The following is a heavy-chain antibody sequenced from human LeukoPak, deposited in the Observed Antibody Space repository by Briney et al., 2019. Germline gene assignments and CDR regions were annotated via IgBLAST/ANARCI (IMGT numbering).Heavy chain of an antibody. CDR1: RFTFSTYW. V-gene: IGHV3-74*01. CDR2: ISSDGSST. CDR3: AGVYCSRTSCWRGYDY. J-gene: IGHJ4*02. Sequence: GGSLRLSCAASRFTFSTYWMHWVRHVPGKGLVLVARISSDGSSTSYTDSVKGRFTISRDNAKNTVYLQMNSLRAEDTAVYYCAGVYCSRTSCWRGYDYWGQGTLVTVSS. D-gene: IGHD2-2*01.